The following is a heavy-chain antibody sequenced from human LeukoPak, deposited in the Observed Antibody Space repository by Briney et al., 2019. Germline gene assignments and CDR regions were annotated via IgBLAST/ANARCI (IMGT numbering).Heavy chain of an antibody. Sequence: GGSLRLSCAASGFTFTSYAMTWVRQAPGKGLEWVSSISGSSDSTYYADSVKGRFSISRDNSKNTLYLQMNSLRAEDTAVYFCAKAPDLGPCDSTSCYDFDYWGQGSLVTVSS. J-gene: IGHJ4*02. CDR3: AKAPDLGPCDSTSCYDFDY. V-gene: IGHV3-23*01. CDR2: ISGSSDST. D-gene: IGHD2-2*01. CDR1: GFTFTSYA.